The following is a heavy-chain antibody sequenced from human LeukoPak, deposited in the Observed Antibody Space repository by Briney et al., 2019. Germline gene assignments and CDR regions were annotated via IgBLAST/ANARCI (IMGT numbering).Heavy chain of an antibody. CDR2: ISGSGGST. CDR3: AKEGWAYYYDSSGYRGGWCDC. V-gene: IGHV3-23*01. CDR1: GFTFSSYA. J-gene: IGHJ4*02. Sequence: GGSLRLSCAASGFTFSSYAMSWVRQAPGKGLEWVSAISGSGGSTYYADSVKGRFTISRDNSKNTLYLQMNSLRAEDTAVYYCAKEGWAYYYDSSGYRGGWCDCWGQGTLVTVSS. D-gene: IGHD3-22*01.